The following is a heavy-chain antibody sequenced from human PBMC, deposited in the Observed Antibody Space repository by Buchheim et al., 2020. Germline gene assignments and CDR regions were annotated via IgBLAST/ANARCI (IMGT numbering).Heavy chain of an antibody. CDR2: IIPILGIA. J-gene: IGHJ2*01. V-gene: IGHV1-69*02. D-gene: IGHD1-26*01. Sequence: QVQLVQSGAEVKKPGSSVKVSCKASGGTFSSYTISWVRQAPGQGLEWMGRIIPILGIANYTQKFQGRVTITADKSTSTAYMELSSLRSEDTAVYYCANEWELLEKHWYFDLWGRGTL. CDR1: GGTFSSYT. CDR3: ANEWELLEKHWYFDL.